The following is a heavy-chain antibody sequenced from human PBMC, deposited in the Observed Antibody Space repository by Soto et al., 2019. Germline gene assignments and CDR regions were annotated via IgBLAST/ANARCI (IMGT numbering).Heavy chain of an antibody. CDR3: ARGYSSSSTVYYYGMDV. D-gene: IGHD6-6*01. Sequence: SETLSLTCAVYGGSFSGYYWSWIRQPPGKGLEWIGEINHSGSTNYNPSLKSRVTISVDTSKNQFSLKLSSVTAADTAVYYCARGYSSSSTVYYYGMDVWGPGPTVTVYS. V-gene: IGHV4-34*01. J-gene: IGHJ6*02. CDR1: GGSFSGYY. CDR2: INHSGST.